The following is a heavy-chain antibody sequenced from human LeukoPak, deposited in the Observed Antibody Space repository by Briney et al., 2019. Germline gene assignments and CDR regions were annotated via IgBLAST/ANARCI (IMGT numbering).Heavy chain of an antibody. V-gene: IGHV1-46*01. CDR2: INPSGGST. J-gene: IGHJ4*02. CDR3: ARVGGTTVTTFYFDY. CDR1: GYTFTSYY. Sequence: GASVKVSCKASGYTFTSYYMHWVRQAPGQGLEWMGIINPSGGSTSYAQKFQGRVTMTRDMSTSTVYMELSSLRSEDTAVYYCARVGGTTVTTFYFDYWGQGTLVTVSS. D-gene: IGHD4-17*01.